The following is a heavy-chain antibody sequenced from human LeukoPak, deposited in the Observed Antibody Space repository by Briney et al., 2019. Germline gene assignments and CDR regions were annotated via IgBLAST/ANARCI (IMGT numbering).Heavy chain of an antibody. CDR1: GFTFSSYA. D-gene: IGHD2-21*01. V-gene: IGHV3-30*04. CDR2: ISYDGSNK. J-gene: IGHJ4*02. CDR3: AKGIAGFDY. Sequence: PGGSLRLSCAASGFTFSSYAMHWVRQAPGKGLEWVAVISYDGSNKYYADSMKGRFTISRDNSKNTLYLQMNSLRAEDTAVYYCAKGIAGFDYWGQGTLVTVSS.